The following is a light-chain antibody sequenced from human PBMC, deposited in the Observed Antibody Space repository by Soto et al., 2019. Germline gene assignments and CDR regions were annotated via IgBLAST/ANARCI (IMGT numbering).Light chain of an antibody. CDR2: GES. V-gene: IGKV1-27*01. CDR1: QGISNY. Sequence: DIQMTQSPSSLSSSVGDRVTITCRASQGISNYLAWYQQKPGKVPKLLIYGESTLHSWVPSRFSGNGSGTDFTLTISSLQPEDVATYYCQKFSSGPWTFGQGTTVEIK. J-gene: IGKJ1*01. CDR3: QKFSSGPWT.